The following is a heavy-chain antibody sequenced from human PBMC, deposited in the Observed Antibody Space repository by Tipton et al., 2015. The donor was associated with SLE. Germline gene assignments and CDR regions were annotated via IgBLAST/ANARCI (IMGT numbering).Heavy chain of an antibody. CDR3: ARDPYDSWSDYQATFDY. J-gene: IGHJ4*02. CDR2: IYRSGTA. D-gene: IGHD3-3*01. CDR1: SYSIYNGFY. V-gene: IGHV4-38-2*02. Sequence: TLSLTCSVSSYSIYNGFYWGWIRQSPGKGLEWIGSIYRSGTAYYNPSLKSRLTMSVDTSKNQFSQKLTSVTAADTAVYYCARDPYDSWSDYQATFDYWGQGTLVTVSP.